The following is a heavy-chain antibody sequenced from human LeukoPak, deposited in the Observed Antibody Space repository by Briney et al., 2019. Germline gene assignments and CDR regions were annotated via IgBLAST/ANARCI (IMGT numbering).Heavy chain of an antibody. CDR1: GFTFSSYA. CDR3: AKSSRRYCTNGICYDASADYFDS. CDR2: ISAGGGST. D-gene: IGHD2-8*01. Sequence: GGSLRLSCPASGFTFSSYAMNWVRQAPGKGLEWVSGISAGGGSTYYEDSMKGRFTISRDNSKNTLYLQMNSLRAEDTAVYYCAKSSRRYCTNGICYDASADYFDSWGQGTLVTVSS. V-gene: IGHV3-23*01. J-gene: IGHJ4*02.